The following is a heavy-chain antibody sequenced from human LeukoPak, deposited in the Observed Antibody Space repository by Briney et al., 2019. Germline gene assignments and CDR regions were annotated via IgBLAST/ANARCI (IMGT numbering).Heavy chain of an antibody. CDR3: ASDSSSWYNVRDH. V-gene: IGHV1-69*13. CDR2: IIPTFGTA. D-gene: IGHD6-13*01. J-gene: IGHJ4*02. CDR1: GGTFSSYA. Sequence: SVKVSCKASGGTFSSYAISWVRQAPGQGLEWMGGIIPTFGTANYAQKFQGRVTITADESTSTAYMELSSLRSEDTAVYYCASDSSSWYNVRDHWGQGTLVTVSS.